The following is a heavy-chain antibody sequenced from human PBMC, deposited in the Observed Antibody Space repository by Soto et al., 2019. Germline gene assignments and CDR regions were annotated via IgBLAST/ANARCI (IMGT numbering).Heavy chain of an antibody. CDR2: IYHSGST. CDR1: GGSISSGGYS. J-gene: IGHJ4*02. Sequence: SETLSLTCAVSGGSISSGGYSWSWIRQPPGKGLEWIGHIYHSGSTYYNPSLKSRVTLSVDRPNNQVSLNLSSVTAADTAVYYCVRVPDYWGQGTLVTVSS. CDR3: VRVPDY. V-gene: IGHV4-30-2*01.